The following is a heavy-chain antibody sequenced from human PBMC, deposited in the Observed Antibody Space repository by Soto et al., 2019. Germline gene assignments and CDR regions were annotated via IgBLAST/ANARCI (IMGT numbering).Heavy chain of an antibody. V-gene: IGHV1-69*12. D-gene: IGHD3-22*01. CDR3: SGHSDSSVNYCRGLDY. Sequence: QVQLVQSGAEVKKPGSSVKVSCKASGGTFSSYAISWVRQAPGQGLEWMGGIIPIFGTADYAQKFQGRVTLAAEESTSAASSGVRRLCTEETAVYYGSGHSDSSVNYCRGLDYGGEGTLVTV. J-gene: IGHJ4*02. CDR2: IIPIFGTA. CDR1: GGTFSSYA.